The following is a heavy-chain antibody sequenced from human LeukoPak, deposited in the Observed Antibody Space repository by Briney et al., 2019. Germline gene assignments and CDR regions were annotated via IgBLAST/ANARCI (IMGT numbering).Heavy chain of an antibody. CDR1: GGSFSGYY. CDR2: INHSGST. CDR3: AREVPTNYFDY. J-gene: IGHJ4*02. V-gene: IGHV4-34*01. D-gene: IGHD2-8*01. Sequence: PSETLSLTCAVYGGSFSGYYWSWIRQPPGKGLEWIGEINHSGSTNYNPSLKSRVTISVDTSKNQFSLKLSSVTAADTAVYYCAREVPTNYFDYWGQGTLVTVSS.